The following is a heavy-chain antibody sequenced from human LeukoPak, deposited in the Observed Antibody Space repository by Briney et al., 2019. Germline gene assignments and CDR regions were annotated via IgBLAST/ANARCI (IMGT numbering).Heavy chain of an antibody. J-gene: IGHJ5*02. CDR2: INPSGGST. CDR3: AREEDVTTVTTTWFDP. Sequence: ASVTVSCKASGYTFTSYYMHWVRQAPGQGLEWMGIINPSGGSTSYAQKFQGRVTMTRDTSTSTVYMELSSLRSEDTAVYYCAREEDVTTVTTTWFDPWGQGTLVTVSS. CDR1: GYTFTSYY. V-gene: IGHV1-46*01. D-gene: IGHD4-17*01.